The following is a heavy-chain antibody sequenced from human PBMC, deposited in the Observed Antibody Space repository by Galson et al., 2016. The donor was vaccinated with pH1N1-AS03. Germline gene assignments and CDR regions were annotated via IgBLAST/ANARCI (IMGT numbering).Heavy chain of an antibody. D-gene: IGHD3-3*01. J-gene: IGHJ4*02. V-gene: IGHV4-59*06. CDR2: IHYSGQT. Sequence: SETLSLTCTVSGGSISGYYWSWIRQPPGKGLEWIGNIHYSGQTYYNPSIKSRVTISAGTSKNQFSLRLSSVTAADTAVYFCARSGYYGDTGKIVQWGLGTLVIVSS. CDR3: ARSGYYGDTGKIVQ. CDR1: GGSISGYY.